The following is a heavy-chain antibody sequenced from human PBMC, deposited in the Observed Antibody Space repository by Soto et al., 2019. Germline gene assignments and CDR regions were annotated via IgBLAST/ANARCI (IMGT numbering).Heavy chain of an antibody. V-gene: IGHV4-30-2*01. J-gene: IGHJ4*02. D-gene: IGHD4-4*01. CDR1: GGSISSGGYS. Sequence: SETLSLTCAVSGGSISSGGYSWSWIRQPPGKGLEWIGYIYHSGSTYYNPSLKSRVTISVDRSKNQFSLKLSSVTAADTAVYYCARGGGYSNYLFDYWGQGTLVTVSS. CDR3: ARGGGYSNYLFDY. CDR2: IYHSGST.